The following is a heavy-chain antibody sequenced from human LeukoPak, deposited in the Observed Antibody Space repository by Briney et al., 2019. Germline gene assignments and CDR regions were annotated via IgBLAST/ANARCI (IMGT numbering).Heavy chain of an antibody. CDR3: ARAYGSGSYGYFDY. V-gene: IGHV4-59*01. CDR2: IYYSGST. CDR1: GASISSYY. J-gene: IGHJ4*02. D-gene: IGHD3-10*01. Sequence: SETLSLTCTLSGASISSYYWSWIRQPPGKGLEWIGYIYYSGSTNYNPSLKSRVTISVDTSKNQFSLKLSSVTAADTAVYYCARAYGSGSYGYFDYWGLGTLVTVSS.